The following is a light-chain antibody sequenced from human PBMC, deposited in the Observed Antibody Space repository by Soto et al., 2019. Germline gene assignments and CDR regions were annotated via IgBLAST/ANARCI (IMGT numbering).Light chain of an antibody. CDR2: AAA. J-gene: IGKJ2*01. V-gene: IGKV1D-12*01. CDR1: QGISSW. CDR3: QQTDTSPYT. Sequence: DIQMTQSPSSVSASVGDRVTITCRASQGISSWLAWYQQVPGKAPKLLIYAAATLQIGVSSRFSGSYSGTDFALTISSLQPEDFETYYSQQTDTSPYTFGQGTKVEI.